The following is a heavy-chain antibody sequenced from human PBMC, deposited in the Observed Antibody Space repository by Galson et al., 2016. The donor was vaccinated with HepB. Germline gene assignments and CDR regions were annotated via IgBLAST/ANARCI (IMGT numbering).Heavy chain of an antibody. Sequence: SLRLSCAASGFTFSSYSMNWVRQTPGKGLEWVSYISTSGSTIYYADPVKGRFFISRDNARNSLYLHMNSLRTEDTAVYYCARTSISYYFDATGHYSTRNNWFDPWGQGTLVTVSS. V-gene: IGHV3-48*04. J-gene: IGHJ5*02. D-gene: IGHD3-22*01. CDR3: ARTSISYYFDATGHYSTRNNWFDP. CDR2: ISTSGSTI. CDR1: GFTFSSYS.